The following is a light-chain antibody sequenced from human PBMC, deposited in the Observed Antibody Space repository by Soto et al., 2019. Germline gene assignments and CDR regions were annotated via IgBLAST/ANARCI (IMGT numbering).Light chain of an antibody. CDR3: QSYGSSLSASV. J-gene: IGLJ2*01. CDR2: GDS. V-gene: IGLV1-40*01. Sequence: QSVLTQPPSVSGAPGQRVTISCAGSSSNIGARYDVHWYQQHPGTAPKLLIYGDSNRPSGVPDRFSGSKSGTSASLAITGLQVDDEADYYCQSYGSSLSASVFGGGTQLTVL. CDR1: SSNIGARYD.